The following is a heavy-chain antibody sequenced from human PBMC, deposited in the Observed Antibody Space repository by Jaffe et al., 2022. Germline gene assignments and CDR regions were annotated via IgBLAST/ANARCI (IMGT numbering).Heavy chain of an antibody. J-gene: IGHJ4*02. CDR1: GGSFSGYY. V-gene: IGHV4-34*01. CDR2: INHSGST. Sequence: QVQLQQWGAGLLKPSETLSLTCAVYGGSFSGYYWSWIRQPPGKGLEWIGEINHSGSTNYNPSLKSRVTISVDTSKNQFSLKLSSVTAADTAVYYCARPKRVYYFDYWGQGTLVTVSS. CDR3: ARPKRVYYFDY.